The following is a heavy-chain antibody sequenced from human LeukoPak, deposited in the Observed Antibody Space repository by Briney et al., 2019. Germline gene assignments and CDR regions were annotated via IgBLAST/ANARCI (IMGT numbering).Heavy chain of an antibody. V-gene: IGHV4-38-2*02. CDR1: GYSISSGYY. CDR2: IYHSGST. D-gene: IGHD5-18*01. CDR3: ARALDTAMVLDY. J-gene: IGHJ4*02. Sequence: SETLSLTCTVSGYSISSGYYWGWIRQPPGKGPEWIGSIYHSGSTYYNPSLKSRVTISVDTSKNQFSLKLSSVTAADTAVYYRARALDTAMVLDYWGQGTLVTVSS.